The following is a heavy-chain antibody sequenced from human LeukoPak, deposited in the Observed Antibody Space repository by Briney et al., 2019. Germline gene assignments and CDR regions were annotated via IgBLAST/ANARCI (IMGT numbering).Heavy chain of an antibody. CDR2: IYYSGST. Sequence: SETLSLTCTVSGGSISSSSYYWGWIRQPPGKGLEWIGSIYYSGSTYYNPSLKSRVTISVDTSKNQFSLKLSSVTAADTAVYYCARLGYCSGGSCYPTRWDYWGQGTLVTVSS. J-gene: IGHJ4*02. V-gene: IGHV4-39*01. CDR3: ARLGYCSGGSCYPTRWDY. D-gene: IGHD2-15*01. CDR1: GGSISSSSYY.